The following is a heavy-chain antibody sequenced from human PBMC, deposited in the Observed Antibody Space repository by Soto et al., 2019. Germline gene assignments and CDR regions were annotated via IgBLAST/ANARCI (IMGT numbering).Heavy chain of an antibody. D-gene: IGHD3-3*01. CDR1: GGIFSSYA. Sequence: SVKVSCKASGGIFSSYAISWVRQAPGQGLEWMGGIIPIFGTANYAQKFQGRVTITADKSTSTAYMELSSLRSEDTAVYYCARSDTIFGVGPYNWFDPWGQGTLVTGLL. CDR3: ARSDTIFGVGPYNWFDP. J-gene: IGHJ5*02. CDR2: IIPIFGTA. V-gene: IGHV1-69*06.